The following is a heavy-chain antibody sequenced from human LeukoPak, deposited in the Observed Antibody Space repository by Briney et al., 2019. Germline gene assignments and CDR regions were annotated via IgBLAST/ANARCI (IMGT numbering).Heavy chain of an antibody. D-gene: IGHD4-17*01. CDR2: ISGSGGST. CDR3: ADPCGDKDY. Sequence: GGSLSLYGAASAFTFSSYAMSWVRQAQGKGLEWVSDISGSGGSTYYADSVKGRFTISRENSKNTLYLQMNSLRAEDTAVYYCADPCGDKDYWGQGTLVTVSS. V-gene: IGHV3-23*01. CDR1: AFTFSSYA. J-gene: IGHJ4*02.